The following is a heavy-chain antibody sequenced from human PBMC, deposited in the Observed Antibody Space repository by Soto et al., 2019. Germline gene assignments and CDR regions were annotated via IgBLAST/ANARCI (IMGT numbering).Heavy chain of an antibody. CDR1: GFTFSSYW. CDR2: ISGDGTTT. J-gene: IGHJ1*01. V-gene: IGHV3-74*01. D-gene: IGHD6-25*01. CDR3: GRGSGPRGKPY. Sequence: GGSLRLSCAASGFTFSSYWMSWVRQAPGKGLEWVARISGDGTTTTYVGSAEGRFTISKDNAKNTVYLQMNGLRPEDTAVYYCGRGSGPRGKPYWGQGITVTVSS.